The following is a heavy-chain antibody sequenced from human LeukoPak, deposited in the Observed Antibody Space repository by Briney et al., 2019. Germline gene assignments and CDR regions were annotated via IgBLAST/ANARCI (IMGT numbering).Heavy chain of an antibody. CDR3: ARVRAAGTFYFDY. D-gene: IGHD6-13*01. CDR2: MNPNSGNT. Sequence: PGASVKVSRKASGYTFTSYDINWVRQATGQGLEWMGWMNPNSGNTGYAQKFQGRVTMTTDTSTSTAYMELRSLRSDDTAVYYCARVRAAGTFYFDYWGQGTLVTVSS. J-gene: IGHJ4*02. V-gene: IGHV1-8*01. CDR1: GYTFTSYD.